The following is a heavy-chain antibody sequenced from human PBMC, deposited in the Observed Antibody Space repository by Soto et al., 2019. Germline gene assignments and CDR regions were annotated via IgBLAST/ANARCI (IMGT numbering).Heavy chain of an antibody. J-gene: IGHJ4*02. CDR1: GFTFSTYG. V-gene: IGHV3-30*18. D-gene: IGHD3-22*01. CDR2: ISYDGGSK. CDR3: AKEQLAMTVVVADYFDS. Sequence: QVQLVESEGGVVQPGKSLRLSCAASGFTFSTYGIHWLRQAPGKGLEWVALISYDGGSKYYGDSVKGRFIISRDNSHNTVSLQMNSLRADDTAVYFCAKEQLAMTVVVADYFDSWGQGTLVTVSS.